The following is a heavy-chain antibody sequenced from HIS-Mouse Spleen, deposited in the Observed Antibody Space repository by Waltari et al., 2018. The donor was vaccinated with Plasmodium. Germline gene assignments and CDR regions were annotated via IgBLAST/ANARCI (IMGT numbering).Heavy chain of an antibody. CDR3: ARGRVLGTSSGYFDL. J-gene: IGHJ2*01. CDR2: INHSGST. CDR1: GGSFSGYY. V-gene: IGHV4-34*01. D-gene: IGHD3-10*01. Sequence: QVQLQQWGAGLLKPSETLSLTCAVYGGSFSGYYWSLIRQPPGKGLEWIGEINHSGSTNYNPSLKSRVTISVDTSKNQFSLKLSSVTAADTAVYYCARGRVLGTSSGYFDLWGRGTLVTVSS.